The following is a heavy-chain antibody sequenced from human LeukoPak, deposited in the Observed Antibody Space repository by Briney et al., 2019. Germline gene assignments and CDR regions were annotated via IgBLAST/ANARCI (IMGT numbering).Heavy chain of an antibody. Sequence: SVTVSCKASGGTFSTYAISWVRQAPGQGLEWMGGITPLFGITNYAQKFQGRVTITADESTNTVYMELSSLRSEDTALYYCATSIAAAGIEYFHHWGQGTLVTVSS. V-gene: IGHV1-69*01. CDR2: ITPLFGIT. CDR3: ATSIAAAGIEYFHH. CDR1: GGTFSTYA. D-gene: IGHD6-13*01. J-gene: IGHJ1*01.